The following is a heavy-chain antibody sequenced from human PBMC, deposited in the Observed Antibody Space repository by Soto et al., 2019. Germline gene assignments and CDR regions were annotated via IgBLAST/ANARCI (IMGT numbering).Heavy chain of an antibody. V-gene: IGHV3-49*04. CDR1: GFTFGDYA. D-gene: IGHD3-22*01. CDR3: TRDRRWYYYDSSGYPTFRY. Sequence: GGSLRLSCTASGFTFGDYAMSWVRQAPGKGLEWVGFIRSKAYGGTTEYAASVKGRFTISRDDSKSIAYLQMNSLKTEDTAVYYCTRDRRWYYYDSSGYPTFRYWGQGTLVTVSS. CDR2: IRSKAYGGTT. J-gene: IGHJ4*02.